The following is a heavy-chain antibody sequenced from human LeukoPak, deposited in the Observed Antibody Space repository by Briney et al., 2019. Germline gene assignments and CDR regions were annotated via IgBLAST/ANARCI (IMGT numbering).Heavy chain of an antibody. CDR3: ARSSYGSGSYGDWFDP. J-gene: IGHJ5*02. CDR1: GGSISDYY. D-gene: IGHD3-10*01. Sequence: SETLSLTCTVSGGSISDYYWSWIRQHPGKGLEWIGYIYYSGSTYYNPSLKSRVTISVDTSKNQFSLKLSSVTAADTAVYYCARSSYGSGSYGDWFDPWGQGTLVTVSS. V-gene: IGHV4-31*03. CDR2: IYYSGST.